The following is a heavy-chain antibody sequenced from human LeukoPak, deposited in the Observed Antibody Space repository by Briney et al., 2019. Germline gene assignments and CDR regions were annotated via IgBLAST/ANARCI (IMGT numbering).Heavy chain of an antibody. CDR1: GFTFSSYW. J-gene: IGHJ2*01. CDR3: ARGSSSSWDWYFDL. CDR2: INSDGSST. D-gene: IGHD6-6*01. Sequence: SGGSLRLSCAASGFTFSSYWMHWVRQAPGKGLVWVSRINSDGSSTSYADSVKGRFTISRDNAKNTLYLQMNSLRAEDTAVYYCARGSSSSWDWYFDLWGRGTLVTVSS. V-gene: IGHV3-74*01.